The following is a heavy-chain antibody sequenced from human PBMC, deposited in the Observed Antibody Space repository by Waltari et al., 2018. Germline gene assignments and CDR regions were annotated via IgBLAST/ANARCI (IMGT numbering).Heavy chain of an antibody. D-gene: IGHD3-10*01. CDR3: VKWDYSGSGFSHFYPMDV. V-gene: IGHV3-30*18. CDR2: ISYDGINK. J-gene: IGHJ6*02. CDR1: GLIFRNYG. Sequence: QVQLVEPGRGMVQPGRSLRLACVAAGLIFRNYGMPWVRRAPGKGLEWVAFISYDGINKYYRTSVKGRFTISRDNSKNRLSLQMNSLTPEDTAVYHCVKWDYSGSGFSHFYPMDVWGQGTTVTVS.